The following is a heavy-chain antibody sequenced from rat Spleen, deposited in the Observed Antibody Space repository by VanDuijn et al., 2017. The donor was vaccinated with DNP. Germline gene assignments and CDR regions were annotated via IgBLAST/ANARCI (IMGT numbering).Heavy chain of an antibody. D-gene: IGHD5-1*01. CDR2: ITNGGGNT. CDR3: ARVQLGYFDY. CDR1: GFTFSNYW. J-gene: IGHJ2*01. V-gene: IGHV5S11*01. Sequence: EVQLVESGGGLVQPGRSMKLSCAASGFTFSNYWMTWIRQVPGKGLEWVASITNGGGNTYYPNSVKGRFTISRDNAKSTLYLQMDSLRSEETATYYCARVQLGYFDYWGQGVMVTVSS.